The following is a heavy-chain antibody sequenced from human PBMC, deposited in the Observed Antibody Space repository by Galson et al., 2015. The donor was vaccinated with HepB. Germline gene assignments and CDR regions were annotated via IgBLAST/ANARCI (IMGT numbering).Heavy chain of an antibody. J-gene: IGHJ4*02. CDR1: GFTFSSYA. CDR3: ARDKGPLLWFGEASPYFDY. D-gene: IGHD3-10*01. Sequence: SLRLSCAASGFTFSSYAMSWVRQAPGKGLEWVSYISSSGSTIYYADSVKGRFTISRDNAKNSLYLQMNSLRAEDTAVYYCARDKGPLLWFGEASPYFDYWGQGTLVTVSS. V-gene: IGHV3-11*01. CDR2: ISSSGSTI.